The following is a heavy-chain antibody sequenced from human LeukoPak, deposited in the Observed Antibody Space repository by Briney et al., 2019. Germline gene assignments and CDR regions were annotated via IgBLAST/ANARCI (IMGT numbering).Heavy chain of an antibody. D-gene: IGHD3-9*01. V-gene: IGHV3-7*01. CDR1: VFTLSIHW. CDR3: ACQDYDIGFMDV. CDR2: IKQDGREK. Sequence: GGRLRLSCAASVFTLSIHWTSCVRHARGKGLEWVANIKQDGREKYYVDSVRGRFTISRDNAKNSLYLEMNSLRAEDTAVYYCACQDYDIGFMDVWVQGTTVTVSS. J-gene: IGHJ6*02.